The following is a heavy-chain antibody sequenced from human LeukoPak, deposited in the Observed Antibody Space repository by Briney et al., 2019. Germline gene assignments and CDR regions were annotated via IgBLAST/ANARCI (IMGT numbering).Heavy chain of an antibody. J-gene: IGHJ6*03. CDR3: VGSPTYYYMDV. V-gene: IGHV3-30*04. D-gene: IGHD3-10*01. Sequence: GGSLRLSCAASGSTFRNHAIHWVRQAPGKGLEWVTVISHDGGNDYYRDSVKGRFTISRDNSKNTVLLQMNSLSPDDTAIYYCVGSPTYYYMDVWGKGTTVTVSS. CDR1: GSTFRNHA. CDR2: ISHDGGND.